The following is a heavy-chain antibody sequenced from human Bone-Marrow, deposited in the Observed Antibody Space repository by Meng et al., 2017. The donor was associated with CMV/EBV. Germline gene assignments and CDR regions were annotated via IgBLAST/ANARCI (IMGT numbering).Heavy chain of an antibody. CDR2: MNPNSGNT. CDR1: GYTFTSYD. Sequence: ASVKVSCKASGYTFTSYDINWVRQATGQGLEWMGWMNPNSGNTGYAQKFQGRVTMTRNTSISTAYMELSSLRSEDTAVYYCARFGLNTHYYGMDVWGQGTTVTVSS. V-gene: IGHV1-8*01. J-gene: IGHJ6*02. CDR3: ARFGLNTHYYGMDV. D-gene: IGHD2/OR15-2a*01.